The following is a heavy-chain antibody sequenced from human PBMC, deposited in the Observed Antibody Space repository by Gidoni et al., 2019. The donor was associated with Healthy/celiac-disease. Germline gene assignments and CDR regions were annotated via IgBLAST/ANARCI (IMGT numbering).Heavy chain of an antibody. CDR2: MNPNSGNT. V-gene: IGHV1-8*01. J-gene: IGHJ5*02. Sequence: QVQLGQSGAEVKKTGASVTVSCKASGYPLTSYDSNWVRQATGHGLGWMGWMNPNSGNTGYAQKCQGRFTMTRNTSISTAYMELSSLRSEDTAVYYCARGQKDNWNDIWFDPWGQGTLVTVSS. D-gene: IGHD1-1*01. CDR1: GYPLTSYD. CDR3: ARGQKDNWNDIWFDP.